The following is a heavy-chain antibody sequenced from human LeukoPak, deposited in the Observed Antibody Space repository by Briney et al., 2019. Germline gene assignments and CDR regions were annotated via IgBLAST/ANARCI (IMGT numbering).Heavy chain of an antibody. J-gene: IGHJ4*02. Sequence: GESLKISCEGTGYSFTTYWIGWVRQMPGKGLEWMGIFYPGDSDTRYSPSFQGQVTISADKSISTAYLQWSSLKASDTAMYYCARRWDGYSKFDYWGQGTLVTVSS. CDR2: FYPGDSDT. V-gene: IGHV5-51*01. CDR3: ARRWDGYSKFDY. CDR1: GYSFTTYW. D-gene: IGHD5-18*01.